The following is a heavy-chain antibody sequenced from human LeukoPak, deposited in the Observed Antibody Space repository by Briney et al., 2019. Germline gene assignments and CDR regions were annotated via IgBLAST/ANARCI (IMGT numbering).Heavy chain of an antibody. V-gene: IGHV3-7*04. Sequence: GGSLRLSCVGSGFTFNWMTWVRQAPGKGLEWVANIKDDGSEKYSVDSVKGRFTISRDNAKNLLYLQMSSLRAEDTAVYYCARARIDYWGQGTLATVSS. J-gene: IGHJ4*02. CDR3: ARARIDY. CDR1: GFTFNW. D-gene: IGHD1-14*01. CDR2: IKDDGSEK.